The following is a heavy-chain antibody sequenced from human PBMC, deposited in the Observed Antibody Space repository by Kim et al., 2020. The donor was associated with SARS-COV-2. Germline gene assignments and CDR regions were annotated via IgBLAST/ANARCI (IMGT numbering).Heavy chain of an antibody. J-gene: IGHJ4*02. CDR3: ARGVPGFDDYIWGSYRYTGWSYFDY. Sequence: SETLSLTCAVYGGSFSGYYWSWIRQPPGKWLEWIGEINHSGSTNYNPSLKSRVTISVDTSKNQFSLKLSSVTAADTAVYYCARGVPGFDDYIWGSYRYTGWSYFDYWGQGTLVTVSS. CDR2: INHSGST. D-gene: IGHD3-16*02. CDR1: GGSFSGYY. V-gene: IGHV4-34*01.